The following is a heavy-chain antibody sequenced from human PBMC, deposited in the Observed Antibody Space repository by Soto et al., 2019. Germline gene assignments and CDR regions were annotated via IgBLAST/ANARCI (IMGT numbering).Heavy chain of an antibody. CDR2: IYYSGST. D-gene: IGHD3-10*01. Sequence: SETLSLTCTVSGGSISSGDYYWSWIRHPPGKGLEWIGYIYYSGSTYYNPSLKSRVTISVDTSKNQFSLKLSSVTAADTAVYYCASPYYYGSGSYYNEGWGQGTLVTVSS. CDR1: GGSISSGDYY. V-gene: IGHV4-30-4*01. J-gene: IGHJ4*02. CDR3: ASPYYYGSGSYYNEG.